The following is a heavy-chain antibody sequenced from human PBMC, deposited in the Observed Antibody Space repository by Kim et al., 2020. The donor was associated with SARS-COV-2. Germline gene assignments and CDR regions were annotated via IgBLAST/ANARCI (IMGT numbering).Heavy chain of an antibody. CDR2: ISWNSGSI. Sequence: GGSLRLSCAASGFTFDDYAMHWVRQAPGKGLEWVSGISWNSGSIGYADSVKGRFTISRDNAKNSLYLQMNSLRAEDTALYYCAKGREGWLGTNWFDPWGQGTLVTVSS. V-gene: IGHV3-9*01. J-gene: IGHJ5*02. CDR1: GFTFDDYA. D-gene: IGHD6-19*01. CDR3: AKGREGWLGTNWFDP.